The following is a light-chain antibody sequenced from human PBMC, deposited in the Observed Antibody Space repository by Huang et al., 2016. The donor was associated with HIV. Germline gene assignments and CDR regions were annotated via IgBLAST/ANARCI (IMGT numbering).Light chain of an antibody. V-gene: IGKV3-11*01. CDR1: QNINNY. J-gene: IGKJ4*01. CDR3: QQRGAWPLT. CDR2: DSF. Sequence: DIVLTQSPATLSLSPGQRATLSCRASQNINNYLVWYQQKPGQPPRLLIYDSFNRATGSPARFSGSGSGTDFTLTINTLEPEDFAVYYCQQRGAWPLTFGGGTKVEIK.